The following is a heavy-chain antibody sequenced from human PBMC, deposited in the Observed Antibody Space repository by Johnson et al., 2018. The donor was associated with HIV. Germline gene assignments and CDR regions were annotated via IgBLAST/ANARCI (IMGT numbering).Heavy chain of an antibody. CDR1: GFTISTFW. D-gene: IGHD6-19*01. CDR2: ISGDGSSS. Sequence: VQLVESGGALVQPGGSLRLSCEVSGFTISTFWMHWVRQVPGKGLMWVSRISGDGSSSSYADSVKGRFTISRDNAKNTLYLQLNSLRVEDTAIYYCPSLAVAGTLISAFDIWGQGTMVTVSS. V-gene: IGHV3-74*02. CDR3: PSLAVAGTLISAFDI. J-gene: IGHJ3*02.